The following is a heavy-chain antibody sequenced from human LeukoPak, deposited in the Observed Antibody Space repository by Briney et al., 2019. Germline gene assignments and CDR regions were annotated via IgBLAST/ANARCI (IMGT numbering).Heavy chain of an antibody. CDR1: GFTFSSYS. Sequence: PGGSLRLSCAASGFTFSSYSMSWVRQAPGKGLEWVSSISGSSSYIYYADSQGRFTVSRDNAKNSQYLQMNSLRAEDTAVYYCARTGDDSSGYYYDWYFDLWGRGTLVTVSS. CDR3: ARTGDDSSGYYYDWYFDL. V-gene: IGHV3-21*01. J-gene: IGHJ2*01. CDR2: ISGSSSYI. D-gene: IGHD3-22*01.